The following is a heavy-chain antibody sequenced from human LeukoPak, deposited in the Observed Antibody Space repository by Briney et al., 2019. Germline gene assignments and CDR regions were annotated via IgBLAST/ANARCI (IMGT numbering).Heavy chain of an antibody. CDR2: IYSSGST. D-gene: IGHD2-15*01. CDR3: ARVACSGGSCYHFDY. Sequence: SETLSLTCSVSGGSISNYYWSCIRQPAGKGLECIGRIYSSGSTDYNPSLKSRVTMSVDTSKNQFSLKLSSVTAADSAVYYCARVACSGGSCYHFDYWGQGTLVTVSS. CDR1: GGSISNYY. V-gene: IGHV4-4*07. J-gene: IGHJ4*02.